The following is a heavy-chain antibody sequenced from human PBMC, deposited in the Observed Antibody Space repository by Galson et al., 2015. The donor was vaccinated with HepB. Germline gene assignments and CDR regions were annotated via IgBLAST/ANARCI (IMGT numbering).Heavy chain of an antibody. D-gene: IGHD3-10*01. Sequence: SLRLSCAASGFTFSSYAMHWVRQAPGKELEWVAVISYDGSNKYYADSVKGRFTISRDNSKNTLYLQMNSLRAEDTAVYYCAKLWPKQAFDIWGQGTMVTVSS. CDR1: GFTFSSYA. V-gene: IGHV3-30*18. CDR2: ISYDGSNK. J-gene: IGHJ3*02. CDR3: AKLWPKQAFDI.